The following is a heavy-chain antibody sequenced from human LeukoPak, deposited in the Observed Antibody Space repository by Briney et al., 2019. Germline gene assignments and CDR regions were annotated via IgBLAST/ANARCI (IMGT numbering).Heavy chain of an antibody. V-gene: IGHV3-66*01. Sequence: GGSLRLSCAASGFTVSSNYMSWVRQAPGKGLEWVSVIYSGGSTYYADSVKGRFTISRDNSKNTLYLQMNSLRAEDTAVYYCAREKDYYDSSGADYWGQGTLVTVSS. J-gene: IGHJ4*02. CDR1: GFTVSSNY. CDR2: IYSGGST. D-gene: IGHD3-22*01. CDR3: AREKDYYDSSGADY.